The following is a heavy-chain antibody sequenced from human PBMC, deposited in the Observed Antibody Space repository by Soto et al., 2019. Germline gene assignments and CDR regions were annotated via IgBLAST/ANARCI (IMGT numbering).Heavy chain of an antibody. J-gene: IGHJ5*02. V-gene: IGHV4-30-2*01. CDR3: ATRPPQIVVTLLPFPS. CDR1: GGSISSLGYS. D-gene: IGHD2-15*01. Sequence: SQTLSLTCTVSGGSISSLGYSWSWIRQPPGKGLEWIGEVYHSGSTRYNPSLKGRVTISVDKPNNQFSLKLTSMTGADTAVYYCATRPPQIVVTLLPFPSWGQGTPVTVSS. CDR2: VYHSGST.